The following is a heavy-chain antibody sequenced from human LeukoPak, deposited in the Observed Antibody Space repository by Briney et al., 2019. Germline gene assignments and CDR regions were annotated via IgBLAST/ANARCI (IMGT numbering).Heavy chain of an antibody. CDR2: IYPGESDT. Sequence: ESPQITCKGAGYSFTSFWIGCLRHMPEKGVEWMGIIYPGESDTNYSPSFPGQVTISADKSISTAYLQWGSLKATDTAMYYCARTHSNYMIDYWGQGTLVTVSS. D-gene: IGHD4-11*01. V-gene: IGHV5-51*01. J-gene: IGHJ4*02. CDR3: ARTHSNYMIDY. CDR1: GYSFTSFW.